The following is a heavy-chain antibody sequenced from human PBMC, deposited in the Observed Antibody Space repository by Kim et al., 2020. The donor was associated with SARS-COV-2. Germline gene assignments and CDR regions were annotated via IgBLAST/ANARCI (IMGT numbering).Heavy chain of an antibody. V-gene: IGHV4-59*01. CDR3: ARERYYGSGSYP. CDR1: GGSISSYY. Sequence: SETLSLTCTVSGGSISSYYWSWIRQPPGKGLEWIGYIYYSGSTNYNPSLKSRVTISVDTSKNQFSLKLSSVTAADTAVYYCARERYYGSGSYPWGQGTLVTVSS. D-gene: IGHD3-10*01. J-gene: IGHJ5*02. CDR2: IYYSGST.